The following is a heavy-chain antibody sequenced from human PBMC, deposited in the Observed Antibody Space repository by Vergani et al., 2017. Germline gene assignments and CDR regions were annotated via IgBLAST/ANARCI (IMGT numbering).Heavy chain of an antibody. Sequence: EVQLVESGGGLVQPGGSLRLSCAASGFTFSSYEMNWVRQAPGKGLEWVSYISSSGSTIYYADSVKGRCTISRDNAKNSLYLQMNSLRAEDTAVDYCAREVVRGNWFDPWGQGTLVTVSS. D-gene: IGHD3-10*01. CDR3: AREVVRGNWFDP. J-gene: IGHJ5*02. V-gene: IGHV3-48*03. CDR2: ISSSGSTI. CDR1: GFTFSSYE.